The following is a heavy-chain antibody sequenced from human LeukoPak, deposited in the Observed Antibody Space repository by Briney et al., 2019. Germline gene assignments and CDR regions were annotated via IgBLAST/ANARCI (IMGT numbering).Heavy chain of an antibody. J-gene: IGHJ5*02. CDR3: AGHSSSSDGWFDP. V-gene: IGHV1-2*02. Sequence: GAPVKVSCKASGITVTDYFIHWVRQAPGQGLEWMGWINPHNGGTNYGQKFQGRVTMTRDTSINTVYMEVTRLTSDDTAIYYCAGHSSSSDGWFDPWGQGTLVTVSS. D-gene: IGHD6-6*01. CDR2: INPHNGGT. CDR1: GITVTDYF.